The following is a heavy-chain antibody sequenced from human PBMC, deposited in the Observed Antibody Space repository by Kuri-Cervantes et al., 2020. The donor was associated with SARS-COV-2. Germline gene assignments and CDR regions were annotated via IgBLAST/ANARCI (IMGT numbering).Heavy chain of an antibody. V-gene: IGHV1-2*04. J-gene: IGHJ4*02. D-gene: IGHD5-18*01. CDR2: INPNSGGT. CDR1: GYTLTGYY. CDR3: ARGLDTAMAYYFDY. Sequence: ASVKVSCKASGYTLTGYYMHWVRQAPGQGLEWMGWINPNSGGTNYAQKFQGWVTMTRDTSISTAYMELSRLRSDDTAVYYCARGLDTAMAYYFDYWGQGTLVTVS.